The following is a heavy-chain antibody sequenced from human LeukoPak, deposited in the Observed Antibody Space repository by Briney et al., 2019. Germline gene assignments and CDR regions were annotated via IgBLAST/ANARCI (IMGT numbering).Heavy chain of an antibody. V-gene: IGHV4-34*01. CDR1: GGSFSGYY. D-gene: IGHD3-10*01. J-gene: IGHJ4*02. Sequence: SETLSLTCAVYGGSFSGYYWSWIRQPPGKGLEWIGEINHSGSTNYNPSLKSRVTISVDTSKNQFSLKLSSVTAADTAVYYCASSGPHDYWGQGTLVTVSS. CDR3: ASSGPHDY. CDR2: INHSGST.